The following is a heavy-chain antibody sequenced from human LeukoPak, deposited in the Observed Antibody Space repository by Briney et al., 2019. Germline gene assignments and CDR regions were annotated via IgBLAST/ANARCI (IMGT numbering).Heavy chain of an antibody. CDR2: ISGGGGSA. D-gene: IGHD1-26*01. V-gene: IGHV3-23*01. CDR1: GFTFSSYA. J-gene: IGHJ4*02. Sequence: GGSLRLSCAASGFTFSSYAMSWVRQAPGKGLEWVSAISGGGGSAYYADSVKGRFTISRDNSKNTLYLQMNSLRAEDTAVYYCAKGGKWDVTPFDYWGQGTLVTVSS. CDR3: AKGGKWDVTPFDY.